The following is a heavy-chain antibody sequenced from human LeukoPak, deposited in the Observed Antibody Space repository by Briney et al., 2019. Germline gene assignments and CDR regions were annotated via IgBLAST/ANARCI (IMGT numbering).Heavy chain of an antibody. Sequence: PSETLSLTCTVSAGSISSSYWGWVRQPPWRGLQWIGYIYYTGSTDYNPSLKSRVTISVDTSKNQFSLNLSSVTAADTAVYYCARLRDGNYFDYWGQGTLVTVSS. V-gene: IGHV4-59*01. CDR1: AGSISSSY. D-gene: IGHD5-24*01. CDR3: ARLRDGNYFDY. J-gene: IGHJ4*02. CDR2: IYYTGST.